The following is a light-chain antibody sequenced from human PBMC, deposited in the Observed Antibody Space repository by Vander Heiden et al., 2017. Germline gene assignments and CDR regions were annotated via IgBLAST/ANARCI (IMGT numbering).Light chain of an antibody. CDR3: QQGYSTPWT. J-gene: IGKJ1*01. CDR1: QDINNY. Sequence: DIQMTHSPSSLSASVGDRVTITCRASQDINNYLSWYQQKAGKAPKLLIYAASSLQSGVPSRFSGSGSGTDFTLTISSLQPEDFATYYCQQGYSTPWTFGQGTKVEIK. V-gene: IGKV1-39*01. CDR2: AAS.